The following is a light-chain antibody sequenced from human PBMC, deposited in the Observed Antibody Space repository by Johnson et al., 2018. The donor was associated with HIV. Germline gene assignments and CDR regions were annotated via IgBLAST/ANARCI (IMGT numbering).Light chain of an antibody. V-gene: IGLV1-51*01. Sequence: QSVLTQPPSVSAAPGQKVTISCSGSSSNIGNNYVSWYQQLPGTAHKLLIYDNNKRPSGIPDRFSGSKSGTSATLAITGLQTGDEADYYCGTWDTSLNAFVLGTGTSVIVL. J-gene: IGLJ1*01. CDR2: DNN. CDR3: GTWDTSLNAFV. CDR1: SSNIGNNY.